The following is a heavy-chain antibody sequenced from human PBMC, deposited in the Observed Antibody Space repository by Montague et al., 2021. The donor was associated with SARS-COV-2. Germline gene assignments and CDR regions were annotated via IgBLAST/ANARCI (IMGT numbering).Heavy chain of an antibody. CDR2: NYHTGST. Sequence: SETLSLTCAVSGDSISSDNWCSCVRLPPGEGLGWVGVNYHTGSTNYNPSHKRRVSTAVDTSWKLFFMMLTSIAAAAAAYYYSARKASGRSDLDYWGQGTLVTVSS. V-gene: IGHV4-4*02. CDR1: GDSISSDNW. CDR3: ARKASGRSDLDY. J-gene: IGHJ4*02. D-gene: IGHD1-26*01.